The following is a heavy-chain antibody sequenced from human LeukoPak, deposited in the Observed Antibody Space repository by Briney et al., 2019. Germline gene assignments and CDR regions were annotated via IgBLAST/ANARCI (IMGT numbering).Heavy chain of an antibody. CDR3: ATGGSTWDWYFDL. D-gene: IGHD6-13*01. Sequence: HSGGSLRLSCAASGFTFSSYAMNWVRQAPGKGLEWVSVIYTGGYTNYADSVKGRFTISRDFSQNTLYLQMNSLRVEDTAVYFCATGGSTWDWYFDLWGRGTLVTVSS. V-gene: IGHV3-53*01. CDR1: GFTFSSYA. CDR2: IYTGGYT. J-gene: IGHJ2*01.